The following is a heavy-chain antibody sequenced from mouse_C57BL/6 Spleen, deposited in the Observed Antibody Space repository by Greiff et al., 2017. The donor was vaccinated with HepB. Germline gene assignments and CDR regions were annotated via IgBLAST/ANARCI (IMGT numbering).Heavy chain of an antibody. D-gene: IGHD2-1*01. CDR3: ASGTIYYGNPY. Sequence: QVHVKQSGAELVKPGASVKISCKASGYAFSSYWMNWVKQRPGKGLEWIGQIYPGDGDTNYNGKFKGKATLTADKSSSTAYMQLSSLTSEDSAVYFCASGTIYYGNPYWGQGTSVTVSS. J-gene: IGHJ4*01. CDR2: IYPGDGDT. V-gene: IGHV1-80*01. CDR1: GYAFSSYW.